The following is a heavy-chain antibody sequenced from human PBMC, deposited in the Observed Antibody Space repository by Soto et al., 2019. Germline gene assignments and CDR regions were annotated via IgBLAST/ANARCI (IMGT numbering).Heavy chain of an antibody. CDR1: GYTFTSYG. Sequence: ASVKVSGKASGYTFTSYGISWVRQAPGQGLEWMGWISAYNGNTNYAQKLQGRVTMTTDTSTSTAHMELRSLRSDDTAVYYCAGPMMAAAGFYYGMDVWGQGTTVTVSS. CDR3: AGPMMAAAGFYYGMDV. V-gene: IGHV1-18*01. D-gene: IGHD6-13*01. CDR2: ISAYNGNT. J-gene: IGHJ6*02.